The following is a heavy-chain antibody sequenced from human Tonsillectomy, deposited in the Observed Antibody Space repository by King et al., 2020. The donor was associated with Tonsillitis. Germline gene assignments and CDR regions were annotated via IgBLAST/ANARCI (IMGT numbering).Heavy chain of an antibody. CDR3: ARAYYGDYRYWFDP. CDR1: GFTFSSYS. J-gene: IGHJ5*02. CDR2: ISSSSSTI. Sequence: DVQLVESGGGLVQPGGSLRLSCAASGFTFSSYSMNWVRQAPGKGLEWGSYISSSSSTIYYADSVKGRFTISRDNAKNSLYLQMNSLRDEDTAVYYCARAYYGDYRYWFDPWGQGTLVTVSS. V-gene: IGHV3-48*02. D-gene: IGHD4-17*01.